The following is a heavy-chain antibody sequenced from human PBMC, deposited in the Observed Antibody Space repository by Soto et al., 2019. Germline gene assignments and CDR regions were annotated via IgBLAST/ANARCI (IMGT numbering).Heavy chain of an antibody. CDR3: ARALAVDGYWYFDL. CDR2: INIDGSST. D-gene: IGHD6-19*01. V-gene: IGHV3-74*01. J-gene: IGHJ2*01. CDR1: GFTFTHYW. Sequence: EVQLVESGGGLVQPGGSLRLSCAASGFTFTHYWMYWVRQAPGRGLVWVSSINIDGSSTTYADSVKGRFTISRDNAKNTQYLQMSSLRDEDTAIYYCARALAVDGYWYFDLWGRGTLVTVSS.